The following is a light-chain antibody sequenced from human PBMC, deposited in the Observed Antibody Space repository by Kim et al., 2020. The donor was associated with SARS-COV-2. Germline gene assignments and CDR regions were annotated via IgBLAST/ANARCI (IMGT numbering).Light chain of an antibody. J-gene: IGLJ3*02. CDR1: SGSIASNY. CDR2: EDN. V-gene: IGLV6-57*03. Sequence: NFMLTQPHSVSESPGKTVTISCTRTSGSIASNYVQWYQQRPGSAPTTVICEDNQRPSGVPDRFSGSIDSSSTSASLTISVLKTEDDADSYCQSYRV. CDR3: QSYRV.